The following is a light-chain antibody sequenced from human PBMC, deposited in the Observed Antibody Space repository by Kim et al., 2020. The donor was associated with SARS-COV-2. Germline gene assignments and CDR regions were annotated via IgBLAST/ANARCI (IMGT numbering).Light chain of an antibody. CDR2: DVS. CDR3: SSYTSSSTLLYV. CDR1: SSDVGGYNY. V-gene: IGLV2-14*03. Sequence: QSALTQPASVSGSPGQSITISCTGTSSDVGGYNYVSWYQQHPGKAPKLMIYDVSNRPSGVSNRFSGSKSGNTASLTISGLQAEDEADYYCSSYTSSSTLLYVFGTGTKVTFL. J-gene: IGLJ1*01.